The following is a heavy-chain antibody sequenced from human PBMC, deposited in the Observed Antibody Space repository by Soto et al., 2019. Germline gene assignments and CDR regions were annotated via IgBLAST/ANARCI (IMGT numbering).Heavy chain of an antibody. J-gene: IGHJ3*02. D-gene: IGHD6-19*01. CDR3: TTLPTGIAVAGWAFDI. CDR1: SLSNAW. Sequence: SLSNAWMNWVRQAPGKGLEWVGRIKSKTDGGTTDYAAPVKGRFTISRDDSKNTLYLQMNSLKTEDTAVYYCTTLPTGIAVAGWAFDIWGQGTMVTVSS. CDR2: IKSKTDGGTT. V-gene: IGHV3-15*07.